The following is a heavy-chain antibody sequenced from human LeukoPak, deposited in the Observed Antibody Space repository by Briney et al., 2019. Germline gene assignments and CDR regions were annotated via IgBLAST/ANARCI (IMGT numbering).Heavy chain of an antibody. V-gene: IGHV3-66*01. CDR1: GFTFSSYG. Sequence: GGSLRLSCAASGFTFSSYGMSWVRQAPGKGLEWVSVIYSGTSTYYAESVKGRCTISRDNSKNTLYLQMNSLRTEDTAVYYCARGGYSGYDYVDYWGQGTLVTVSS. J-gene: IGHJ4*02. D-gene: IGHD5-12*01. CDR3: ARGGYSGYDYVDY. CDR2: IYSGTST.